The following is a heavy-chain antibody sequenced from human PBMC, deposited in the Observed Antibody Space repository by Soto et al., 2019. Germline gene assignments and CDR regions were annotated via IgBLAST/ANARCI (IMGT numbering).Heavy chain of an antibody. J-gene: IGHJ4*02. CDR3: ARGSGVPTPDFDY. CDR1: GFAFNIYA. D-gene: IGHD3-3*01. V-gene: IGHV3-30-3*01. CDR2: ISYDGSNR. Sequence: PGGSLRLSCAASGFAFNIYAIHWVRQAPGMGLEWVAVISYDGSNRYYTDSVRGRFTISRDNSKNTVYLEMDSLRADDTAVYYCARGSGVPTPDFDYWGQGTLVTVSS.